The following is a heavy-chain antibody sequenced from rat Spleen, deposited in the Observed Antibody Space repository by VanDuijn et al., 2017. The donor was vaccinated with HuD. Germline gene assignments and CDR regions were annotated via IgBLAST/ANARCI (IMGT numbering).Heavy chain of an antibody. J-gene: IGHJ2*01. V-gene: IGHV3-1*01. Sequence: EVQLQESGPGLVKPSQSLSLTCSVTGYSITSNYWGWIRKFPGDKMEWMGYISYSGGTSYSPSLKSRISITRDTSKNQFFLQVNSVTTEHTATYYCAGSDVYYGSLDYWGQGVMVTVSS. CDR1: GYSITSNY. CDR3: AGSDVYYGSLDY. D-gene: IGHD1-6*01. CDR2: ISYSGGT.